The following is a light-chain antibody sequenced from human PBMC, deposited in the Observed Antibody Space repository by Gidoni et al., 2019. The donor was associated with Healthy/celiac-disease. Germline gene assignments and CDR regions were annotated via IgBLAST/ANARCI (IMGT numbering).Light chain of an antibody. CDR1: QGISTY. CDR2: AAS. CDR3: QQLNSYPSIT. J-gene: IGKJ5*01. Sequence: IQLTQSPSFLSASVGDRVTITCRASQGISTYLAWYQQKPGKAPKLLIYAASTLQSGVPSRVSGSGSGTEFTLTISSLQPEDFATYYCQQLNSYPSITFGQGTRLEIK. V-gene: IGKV1-9*01.